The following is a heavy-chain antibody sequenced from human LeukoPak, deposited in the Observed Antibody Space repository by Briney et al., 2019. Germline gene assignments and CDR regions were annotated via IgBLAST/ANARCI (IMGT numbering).Heavy chain of an antibody. CDR1: GFTFNNYG. CDR2: IRYNGNNQ. V-gene: IGHV3-30*02. CDR3: AKDSALYYIDV. J-gene: IGHJ6*03. Sequence: GGSLRLSCAASGFTFNNYGVHWVRQAPGKGLEWVAFIRYNGNNQYYADSVKGRFTISRDNSKNTLYLQMNSLKGDDTAVYYCAKDSALYYIDVWGKGTTVIISS. D-gene: IGHD3-10*01.